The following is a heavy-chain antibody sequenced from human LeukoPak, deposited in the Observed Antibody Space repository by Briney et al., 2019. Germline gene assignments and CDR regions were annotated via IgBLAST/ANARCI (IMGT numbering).Heavy chain of an antibody. Sequence: SGRALSLSCAASGFTFSSYAMHWVRQAPGKGLEWVAVMSYDGSNKYYADSVKGRFTISRDNSKNTLYLQMNSLRAEDTAVYYCARDLAYDSSGYYYWGQGTLVTVFS. CDR1: GFTFSSYA. J-gene: IGHJ4*02. CDR2: MSYDGSNK. V-gene: IGHV3-30*04. CDR3: ARDLAYDSSGYYY. D-gene: IGHD3-22*01.